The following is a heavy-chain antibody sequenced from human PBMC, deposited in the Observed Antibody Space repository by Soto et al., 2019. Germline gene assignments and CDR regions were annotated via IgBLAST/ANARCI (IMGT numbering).Heavy chain of an antibody. V-gene: IGHV4-59*01. Sequence: SETLSLTCTVSGGSFNSFYWSWIRQPPGRGLEWIGYMYYSGSTNYNPSLKSRVTISVDTSKKQFSLNVRSVTAADTAVYYCARRVGATDYFDDWGQGIPVTVSS. CDR1: GGSFNSFY. CDR3: ARRVGATDYFDD. J-gene: IGHJ4*02. CDR2: MYYSGST. D-gene: IGHD2-15*01.